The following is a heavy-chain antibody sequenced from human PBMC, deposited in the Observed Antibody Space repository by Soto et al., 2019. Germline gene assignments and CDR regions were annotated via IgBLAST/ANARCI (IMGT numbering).Heavy chain of an antibody. CDR2: IDPSDSYT. Sequence: GESLKISCKGSGYIFTSYWIIWVRQIPGKGLEWMGRIDPSDSYTNYSPSFQGHVTISADKSISTAYLQWSSLKASDTAMYYCARLDCSGGSCYWDYYYYGMDVWGQGTTVTVSS. CDR3: ARLDCSGGSCYWDYYYYGMDV. CDR1: GYIFTSYW. V-gene: IGHV5-10-1*01. D-gene: IGHD2-15*01. J-gene: IGHJ6*02.